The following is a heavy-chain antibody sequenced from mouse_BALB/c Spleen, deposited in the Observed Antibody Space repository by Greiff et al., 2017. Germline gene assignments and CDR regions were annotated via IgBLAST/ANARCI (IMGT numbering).Heavy chain of an antibody. Sequence: VKVVESGPGIVQPSQSLSITCTVSGFSLTSYGVHWVRQSPGKGLEWLGVIWSGGSTDYNAAFISRLSISKDNSKSQVFFKMNSLQADDTAIYYCARGSFDYWGQGTTLTVSS. V-gene: IGHV2-4-1*01. J-gene: IGHJ2*01. CDR3: ARGSFDY. CDR2: IWSGGST. CDR1: GFSLTSYG.